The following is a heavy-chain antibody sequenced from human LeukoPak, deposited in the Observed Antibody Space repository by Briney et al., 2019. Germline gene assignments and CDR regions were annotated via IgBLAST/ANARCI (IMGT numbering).Heavy chain of an antibody. CDR1: GFSFSYYW. Sequence: GGSLRLSCAASGFSFSYYWMTWVRQSPRKGLEWVANIKYDGSEKHYVESVKGRFTISRDNAKNSLYLQMTSLRVEDTAVYYCARGWGDRGTVSCYTGGDVFDIWGQGTKVTVSS. CDR2: IKYDGSEK. D-gene: IGHD2-2*02. J-gene: IGHJ3*02. V-gene: IGHV3-7*01. CDR3: ARGWGDRGTVSCYTGGDVFDI.